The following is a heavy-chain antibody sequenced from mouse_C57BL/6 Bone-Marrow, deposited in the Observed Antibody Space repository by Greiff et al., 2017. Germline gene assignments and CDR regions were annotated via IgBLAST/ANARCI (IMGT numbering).Heavy chain of an antibody. J-gene: IGHJ3*01. CDR1: GFNIKDDY. CDR3: TLDREFAY. V-gene: IGHV14-4*01. D-gene: IGHD3-3*01. CDR2: IDPENGDT. Sequence: VQLQQSGAELVRPGASVKLSCTASGFNIKDDYMHWVKQRPEQGLEWIGWIDPENGDTEYASKFQGKATITADTSSNTTYLQLSSLTSEDAAVYYCTLDREFAYWGQGTLVTVSA.